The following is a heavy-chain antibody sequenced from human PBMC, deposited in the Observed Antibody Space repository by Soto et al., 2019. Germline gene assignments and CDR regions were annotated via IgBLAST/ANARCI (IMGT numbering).Heavy chain of an antibody. J-gene: IGHJ3*01. CDR1: GFTFSSYG. V-gene: IGHV3-33*01. CDR3: AXXXXXXXXXXXXXXXXX. CDR2: IWYDGSNK. Sequence: QVQLVESGGGVVQPGRSLRLSCAASGFTFSSYGMHWVRQAPGKGLEWVAVIWYDGSNKYYADSVKGRFTISRDNSKNTLYLQMNRLRAEDTAVYYCAXXXXXXXXXXXXXXXXXXGQGTMVTVSS.